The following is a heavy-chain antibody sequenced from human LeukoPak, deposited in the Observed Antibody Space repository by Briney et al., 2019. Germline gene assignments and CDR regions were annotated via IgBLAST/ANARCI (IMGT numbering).Heavy chain of an antibody. CDR1: GFTFSSYS. D-gene: IGHD2-2*01. J-gene: IGHJ6*03. Sequence: GGSLRLSCAASGFTFSSYSMNWVRQAPGKGLEWVSSISSSSSYIYYADSVKGRFTISRDNAKNSLYLQMNSLRAEDTAVYYCARGSRIVVVPAAGGMDVWGKGTTVTVSS. CDR3: ARGSRIVVVPAAGGMDV. CDR2: ISSSSSYI. V-gene: IGHV3-21*01.